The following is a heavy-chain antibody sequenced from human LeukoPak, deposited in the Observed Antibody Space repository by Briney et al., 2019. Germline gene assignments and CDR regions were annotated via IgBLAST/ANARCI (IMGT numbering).Heavy chain of an antibody. CDR1: SGSISNYY. CDR2: IYYSGST. V-gene: IGHV4-59*01. Sequence: SETLSLTCTVSSGSISNYYWSWIRQPPGKGLEWIGYIYYSGSTKYNPSLKSRVTISVDTSKNQFSLRLSSVTAADTAVYYCARDWGVSARPGYMDVWGKGTTVTVSS. J-gene: IGHJ6*03. CDR3: ARDWGVSARPGYMDV. D-gene: IGHD6-6*01.